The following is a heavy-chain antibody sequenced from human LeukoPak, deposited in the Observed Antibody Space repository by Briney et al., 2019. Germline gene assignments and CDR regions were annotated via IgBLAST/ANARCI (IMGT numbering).Heavy chain of an antibody. Sequence: GGSLRLSCAASGFTFSSYEMHWVRQAPGKGLEWVSYINSRSTMIFYADSVKGRFTISRDNSKNSLFLQMNSLRAEDTAVYYCAKDQYPFQRLVDAFDIWGQGTMVTVSS. CDR3: AKDQYPFQRLVDAFDI. J-gene: IGHJ3*02. CDR2: INSRSTMI. V-gene: IGHV3-48*03. D-gene: IGHD6-13*01. CDR1: GFTFSSYE.